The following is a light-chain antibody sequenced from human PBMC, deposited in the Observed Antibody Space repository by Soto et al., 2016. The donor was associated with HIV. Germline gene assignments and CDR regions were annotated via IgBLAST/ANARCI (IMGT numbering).Light chain of an antibody. CDR3: MQALQTPRT. CDR1: QNLLHSNGYNY. J-gene: IGKJ3*01. Sequence: DIVMTQSPLSLPVTPGEPASISCRSSQNLLHSNGYNYLDWYLQKPGQSPQLLIYLGSDRASGVPDRFSGSGSGTDFTLKIGRVEAEDVGVYYCMQALQTPRTFGPWDQSGYQT. CDR2: LGS. V-gene: IGKV2-28*01.